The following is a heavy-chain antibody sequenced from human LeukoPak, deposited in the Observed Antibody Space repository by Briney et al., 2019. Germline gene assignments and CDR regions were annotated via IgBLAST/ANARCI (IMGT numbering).Heavy chain of an antibody. Sequence: GGSLRLSCAASGFTFSDYYMSWIRQSPGKGLQWVAYISSSSTYTNYADSVKGRFTISRDNAKNSLYLQMNSLRAEDTAVYYCARVELERRATSFDYWGQGTLVTVSS. CDR2: ISSSSTYT. J-gene: IGHJ4*02. V-gene: IGHV3-11*06. D-gene: IGHD1-1*01. CDR3: ARVELERRATSFDY. CDR1: GFTFSDYY.